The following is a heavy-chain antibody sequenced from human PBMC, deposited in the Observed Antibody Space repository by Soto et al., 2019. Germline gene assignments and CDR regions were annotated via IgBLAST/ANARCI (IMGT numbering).Heavy chain of an antibody. Sequence: SETLSLTCAVYGGSFSGYYWSWIRQPPGKGLEWIGEINHSGSTNYNPSLKSRVTISVDTSKNQFSLKLSSVTAADTAVYYCARGYYGDYGYYFDYWGQGTLVTVSS. CDR2: INHSGST. J-gene: IGHJ4*02. CDR3: ARGYYGDYGYYFDY. CDR1: GGSFSGYY. V-gene: IGHV4-34*01. D-gene: IGHD4-17*01.